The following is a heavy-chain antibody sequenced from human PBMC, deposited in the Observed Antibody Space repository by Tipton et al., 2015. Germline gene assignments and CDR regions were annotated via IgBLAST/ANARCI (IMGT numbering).Heavy chain of an antibody. Sequence: QSGAEVKKPGASVNVSCKASGYTFTSYYMHWVRQATGQGLEWMGWINPDSGATNYAQKFQGRVTMTRDTSITTAYMELSRLRSDDTAVYYCAKVFTSSFYPDDRGPNWFDPWGQGTLVTVSS. CDR2: INPDSGAT. CDR1: GYTFTSYY. V-gene: IGHV1-2*02. J-gene: IGHJ5*02. CDR3: AKVFTSSFYPDDRGPNWFDP. D-gene: IGHD3-16*02.